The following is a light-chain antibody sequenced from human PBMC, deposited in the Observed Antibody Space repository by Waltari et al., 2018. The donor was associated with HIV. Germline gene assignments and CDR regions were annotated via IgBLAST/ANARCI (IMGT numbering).Light chain of an antibody. J-gene: IGLJ3*02. Sequence: QSVLTQPPSASGTPWQRVTISCSGSRSNIASNTVNWYQQLPGTAPKLLIYSNKQRPSGIPDRFSGSKSGTSASLAISGLQSEDEADYYCAAWDDNMNGWVFGGGTKLTVL. CDR1: RSNIASNT. CDR3: AAWDDNMNGWV. V-gene: IGLV1-44*01. CDR2: SNK.